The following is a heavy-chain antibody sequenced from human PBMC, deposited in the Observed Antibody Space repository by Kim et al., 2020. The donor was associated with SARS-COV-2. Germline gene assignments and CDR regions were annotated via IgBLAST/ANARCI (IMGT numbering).Heavy chain of an antibody. D-gene: IGHD3-9*01. Sequence: SETLSLTCTVSGGSISSYYWSWIRQPPGKGLEWIEYIYYSGSTNYNPSLKSRVTISVDTSKNQFSLKLSSVTAADTAVYYCARGRRYFDWFDPWGQGTLVTVSS. V-gene: IGHV4-59*01. J-gene: IGHJ5*02. CDR3: ARGRRYFDWFDP. CDR2: IYYSGST. CDR1: GGSISSYY.